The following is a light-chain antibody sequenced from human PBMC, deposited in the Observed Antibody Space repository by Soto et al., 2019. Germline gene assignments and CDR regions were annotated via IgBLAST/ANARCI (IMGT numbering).Light chain of an antibody. CDR1: QTISSW. V-gene: IGKV1-5*03. CDR2: EAS. J-gene: IGKJ1*01. Sequence: DIHITHSPSPLDGSVGDRVTITCRASQTISSWLAWYQQKPGKAPKLLIYEASTLKSGVPSRFSGSGSGTEFSLTISSLQPDDFATYYCQHYNSYSEAFGQGTKVDIK. CDR3: QHYNSYSEA.